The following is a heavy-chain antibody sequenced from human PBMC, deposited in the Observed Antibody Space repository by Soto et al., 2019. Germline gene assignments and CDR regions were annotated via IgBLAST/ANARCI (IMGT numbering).Heavy chain of an antibody. Sequence: QITLKESGPTLVKPTQTLTLTCIFSGFSFSAHGVGVGWIRQPPGKALEWLALIYWDDDTRYSPSLKSRLTITKDTSKNQVVITMTHMDPVDTATYYCARAYGGTSWPNDAFDVWGQGTVVTVSS. J-gene: IGHJ3*01. CDR1: GFSFSAHGVG. CDR3: ARAYGGTSWPNDAFDV. CDR2: IYWDDDT. D-gene: IGHD2-2*01. V-gene: IGHV2-5*02.